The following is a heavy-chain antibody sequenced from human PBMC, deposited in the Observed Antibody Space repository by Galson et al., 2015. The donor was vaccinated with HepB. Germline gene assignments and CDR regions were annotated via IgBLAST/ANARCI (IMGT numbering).Heavy chain of an antibody. D-gene: IGHD6-19*01. J-gene: IGHJ6*02. CDR1: GISFSDYA. Sequence: SLRLSCAPSGISFSDYAMHWVRQAPGKGLEWVAAISHTGSDTSYADSVRGRFTISRDNFKNTVSLQMNSLRPDDTAVYYCATDLAVAATNYGMDVWGQGTTVTVSS. V-gene: IGHV3-30*03. CDR2: ISHTGSDT. CDR3: ATDLAVAATNYGMDV.